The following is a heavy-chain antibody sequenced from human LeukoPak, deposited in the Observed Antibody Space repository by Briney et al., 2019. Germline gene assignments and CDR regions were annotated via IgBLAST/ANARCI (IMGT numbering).Heavy chain of an antibody. J-gene: IGHJ3*02. CDR2: FNPSGGST. CDR3: ARVRGGYNDAFDI. D-gene: IGHD5-24*01. CDR1: GYTFSSSY. Sequence: GASVKVSCKASGYTFSSSYMHWVPQAPGQGLEWMGVFNPSGGSTSYAQKFQGRVTMTRDTSTRAVYMELSSLRSDDAAVYYCARVRGGYNDAFDIWGQGTMVTVSS. V-gene: IGHV1-46*01.